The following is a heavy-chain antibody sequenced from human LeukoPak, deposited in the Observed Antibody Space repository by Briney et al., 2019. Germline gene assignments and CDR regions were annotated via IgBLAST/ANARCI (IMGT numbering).Heavy chain of an antibody. CDR3: AREPPGNYDSSGHYYAYFDC. V-gene: IGHV3-48*02. J-gene: IGHJ4*02. CDR1: GFIFSDDN. D-gene: IGHD3-22*01. Sequence: GGSLRLACAASGFIFSDDNMNWVRQAPGKGLEWVSYISSGSSTIYYADSVEGRFTISRDNAINSLYLQLNSLTDEDTAVYYCAREPPGNYDSSGHYYAYFDCWGQGTLVTVSS. CDR2: ISSGSSTI.